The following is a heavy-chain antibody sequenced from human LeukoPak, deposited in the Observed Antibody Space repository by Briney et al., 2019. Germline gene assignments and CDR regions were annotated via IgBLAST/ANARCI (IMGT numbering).Heavy chain of an antibody. J-gene: IGHJ4*02. CDR3: AKGDQLPSY. V-gene: IGHV3-7*03. CDR1: GFSFSNYW. D-gene: IGHD2-2*01. CDR2: IKQDGSEK. Sequence: GGSLRLSCAASGFSFSNYWMHWVRQPPGKGLEWVANIKQDGSEKYYVDSVKGRFTISRDNAKNSLYLQMNSLRAEDTALYYCAKGDQLPSYWGQGTLVTVSS.